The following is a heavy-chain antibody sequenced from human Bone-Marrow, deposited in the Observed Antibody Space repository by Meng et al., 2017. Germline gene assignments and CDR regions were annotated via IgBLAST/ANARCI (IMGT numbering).Heavy chain of an antibody. J-gene: IGHJ6*02. D-gene: IGHD3-10*01. Sequence: GSLRLSCTVSGGSISSYYWSWIRQPPGKGLEWIGYIYYSGSTNYNPSLKSRVTISVDTSKNQFSLKLSSVTAADTAVYYCAREGAHYYGSDPTPISDYYYGMDVWGQGTTVTVSS. CDR3: AREGAHYYGSDPTPISDYYYGMDV. CDR1: GGSISSYY. V-gene: IGHV4-59*12. CDR2: IYYSGST.